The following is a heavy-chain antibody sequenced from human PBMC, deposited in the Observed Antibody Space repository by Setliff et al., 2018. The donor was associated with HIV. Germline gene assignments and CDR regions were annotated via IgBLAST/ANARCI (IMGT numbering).Heavy chain of an antibody. CDR2: INPGGGST. D-gene: IGHD3-16*01. J-gene: IGHJ6*02. Sequence: GASVKVSCKASGYTFTGYYMHWVRQAPGQGLEWMGVINPGGGSTTYAQKFQGRVTMTRDTSTSTVYMELSSLRSQDTAMYYCARGWGGQDSYYYGMDVWGQGTTVTVS. CDR3: ARGWGGQDSYYYGMDV. V-gene: IGHV1-46*01. CDR1: GYTFTGYY.